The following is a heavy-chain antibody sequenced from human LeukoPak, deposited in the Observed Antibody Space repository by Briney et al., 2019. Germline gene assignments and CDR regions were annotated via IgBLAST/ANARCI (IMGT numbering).Heavy chain of an antibody. CDR2: IYPGDSDT. CDR3: ARHRRYSSLYDYYYYGMDV. Sequence: GESLKISCKGSGYSFTSYWIGWVRQMPGKGLEWMGIIYPGDSDTRYSPAFQGQVTISADKSISTAYLQWSSLKASDTAMYYCARHRRYSSLYDYYYYGMDVWGQGTTVTVSS. V-gene: IGHV5-51*01. J-gene: IGHJ6*02. D-gene: IGHD6-13*01. CDR1: GYSFTSYW.